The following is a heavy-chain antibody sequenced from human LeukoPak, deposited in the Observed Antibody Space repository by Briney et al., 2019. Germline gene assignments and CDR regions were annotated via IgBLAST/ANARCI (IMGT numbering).Heavy chain of an antibody. CDR1: GGSISSYY. CDR3: ARVAAAVRWLHQAGGPRHFDS. V-gene: IGHV4-59*12. Sequence: SSETLSLTCTVSGGSISSYYWSWIRQPPGKGLEWIGEIYHSGSTNYNPSLKSRVIISVDKSKNQFSLKLSSVTAADTAVYFCARVAAAVRWLHQAGGPRHFDSWGQGTLVTVSS. D-gene: IGHD5-24*01. J-gene: IGHJ4*02. CDR2: IYHSGST.